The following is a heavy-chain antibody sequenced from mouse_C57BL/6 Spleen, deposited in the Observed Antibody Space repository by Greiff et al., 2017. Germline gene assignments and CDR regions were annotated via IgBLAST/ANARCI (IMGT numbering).Heavy chain of an antibody. CDR3: ARDYGGSYGYAMDY. CDR1: GFTFSDYG. V-gene: IGHV5-17*01. J-gene: IGHJ4*01. Sequence: EVKLVESGGGLVKPGGSLKLSCAASGFTFSDYGMHWVRQAPEKGLEWVAYISSGSSTIYYADTVKGRFTISRDNAKSTLFLQMTSLRSEDTAMYYCARDYGGSYGYAMDYWGQGTSVTVSS. CDR2: ISSGSSTI. D-gene: IGHD1-1*01.